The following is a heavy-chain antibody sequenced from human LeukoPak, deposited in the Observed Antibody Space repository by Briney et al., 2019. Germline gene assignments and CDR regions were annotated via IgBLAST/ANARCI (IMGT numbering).Heavy chain of an antibody. CDR2: TSHDGSNK. J-gene: IGHJ4*02. CDR3: AKDLHYGSADY. CDR1: GFTFSDYT. D-gene: IGHD3-10*01. Sequence: GGSLRLSCAASGFTFSDYTMHWVRQAPGKGLEWVAVTSHDGSNKYYADSVKGRFTISRDNSKNTLYLQMNSLRAEDTAVYYCAKDLHYGSADYWGQGTLVTVSS. V-gene: IGHV3-30*04.